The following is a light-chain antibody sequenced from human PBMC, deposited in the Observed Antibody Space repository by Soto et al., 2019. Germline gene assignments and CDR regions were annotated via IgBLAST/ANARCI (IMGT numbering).Light chain of an antibody. CDR2: EVT. Sequence: QSVLTQPASVSGSPGQSIAISCTGSSSDVGIYNYVSWYQQHPGKVPKLIIYEVTNRPSGVSNRFSGSKSGNTASLNIPGLQAEDEADYYCSSYTTSSTRVFGTGTKVTVL. CDR1: SSDVGIYNY. CDR3: SSYTTSSTRV. J-gene: IGLJ1*01. V-gene: IGLV2-14*01.